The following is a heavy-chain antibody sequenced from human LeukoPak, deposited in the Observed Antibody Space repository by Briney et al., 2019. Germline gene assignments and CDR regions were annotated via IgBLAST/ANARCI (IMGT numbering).Heavy chain of an antibody. CDR3: ARTSGSLAYYFDY. J-gene: IGHJ4*02. CDR1: GFTFSSYE. V-gene: IGHV3-48*03. Sequence: GGSLRLSCAASGFTFSSYEMNWVRQAPGKGLEWVSYISSSGSTIYYADSVKGRFTISRDNAENSLYLQMNSLRAEDTAVYYYARTSGSLAYYFDYWGQGTLVTVSS. CDR2: ISSSGSTI. D-gene: IGHD1-26*01.